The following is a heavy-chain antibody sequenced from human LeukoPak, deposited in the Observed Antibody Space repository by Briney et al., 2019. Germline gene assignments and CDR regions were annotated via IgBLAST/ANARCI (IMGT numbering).Heavy chain of an antibody. Sequence: GGSLRLSCAASGFAFSSYWMFWVRQVPGKGLVWVSHINNAGSSTGYADSVKGRFTISRDNAKNTLYLQMSSLRAGDTAVYYCVRDGSSWSFDYWGQGTLVTVSS. D-gene: IGHD6-13*01. V-gene: IGHV3-74*01. J-gene: IGHJ4*02. CDR3: VRDGSSWSFDY. CDR2: INNAGSST. CDR1: GFAFSSYW.